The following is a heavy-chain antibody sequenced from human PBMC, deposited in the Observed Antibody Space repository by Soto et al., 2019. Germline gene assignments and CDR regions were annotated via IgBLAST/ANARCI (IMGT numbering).Heavy chain of an antibody. J-gene: IGHJ3*02. Sequence: QVQLVQSGAEVKKPGSSVKVSCKASGGTFSSYTISWVRQAPGQGLEWMGRIIPILGIANYAQKFQGRVTITADKSTSTAYMELSSLRSEDTAVYYCARAHAYGDYAEDAFDIWGQGTMVTVSS. CDR3: ARAHAYGDYAEDAFDI. D-gene: IGHD4-17*01. CDR2: IIPILGIA. V-gene: IGHV1-69*02. CDR1: GGTFSSYT.